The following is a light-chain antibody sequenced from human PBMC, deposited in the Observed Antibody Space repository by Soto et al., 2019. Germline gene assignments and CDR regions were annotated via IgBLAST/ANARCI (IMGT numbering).Light chain of an antibody. CDR3: QQYGSLPQT. Sequence: IVLTQSPGTLSLSPGERATLSCRASQSVSSSYLAWYQQKPGQAPSLLIYGASSRATGIPDRFSGSGSGTDFTLTISRLEPEDFAVYYCQQYGSLPQTFGQGTKV. J-gene: IGKJ1*01. CDR2: GAS. CDR1: QSVSSSY. V-gene: IGKV3-20*01.